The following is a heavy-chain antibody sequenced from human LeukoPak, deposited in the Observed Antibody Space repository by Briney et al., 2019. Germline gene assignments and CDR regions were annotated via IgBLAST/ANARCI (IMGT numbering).Heavy chain of an antibody. Sequence: PGGSLRLSCAASGFTFSSYAMSWVRQAPGKGLEWFSGISGSGGSTYYADSVKGRFTISRDNSKNTLYLQMNSLRAEDTAGYYCAKAWWGVPAAHDYWGQGTLVTVSS. J-gene: IGHJ4*02. D-gene: IGHD2-2*01. CDR2: ISGSGGST. V-gene: IGHV3-23*01. CDR1: GFTFSSYA. CDR3: AKAWWGVPAAHDY.